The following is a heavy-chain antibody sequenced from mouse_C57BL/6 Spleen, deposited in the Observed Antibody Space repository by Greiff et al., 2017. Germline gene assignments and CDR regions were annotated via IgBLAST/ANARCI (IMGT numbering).Heavy chain of an antibody. CDR1: GYTFTSYW. J-gene: IGHJ4*01. Sequence: VQLQQPGAELVKPGASVKMSCKASGYTFTSYWITWVKQRPGQGLEWIGDIYPGSGSTNYNEKFKSKATLTVDTSSSTAYMQRSSLTSEDSAVYYCARKGNFYAMDYWGQGTSVTVSS. CDR3: ARKGNFYAMDY. CDR2: IYPGSGST. V-gene: IGHV1-55*01.